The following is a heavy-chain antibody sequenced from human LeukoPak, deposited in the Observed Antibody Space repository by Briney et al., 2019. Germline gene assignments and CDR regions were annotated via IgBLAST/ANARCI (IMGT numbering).Heavy chain of an antibody. CDR2: IYTSGGT. CDR1: GGSISSYY. J-gene: IGHJ4*02. Sequence: PSETLSLTCTVSGGSISSYYWTWIRQPAGKGLEWIGRIYTSGGTNYNSSLKSRVTMSVDTSKNQFSLNLTSVTAADTAVYYCARDSAERAWDYWGQGTLVTVSS. V-gene: IGHV4-4*07. CDR3: ARDSAERAWDY. D-gene: IGHD6-25*01.